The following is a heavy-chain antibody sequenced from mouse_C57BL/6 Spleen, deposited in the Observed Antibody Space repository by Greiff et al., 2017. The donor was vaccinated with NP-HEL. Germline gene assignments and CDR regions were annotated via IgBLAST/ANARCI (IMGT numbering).Heavy chain of an antibody. V-gene: IGHV1-15*01. CDR1: GYTFTDYE. CDR3: TRGPYYYGSSYNWYFDV. J-gene: IGHJ1*03. Sequence: QVQLQQPGAELVRPGASVTLSCKASGYTFTDYEMHWVKQTPVHGLEWIGAIDPETGGTAYNQKFKGKAILTADKSSSTAYMELRSLTSEDSAVYYCTRGPYYYGSSYNWYFDVWGTGTTVTVSS. D-gene: IGHD1-1*01. CDR2: IDPETGGT.